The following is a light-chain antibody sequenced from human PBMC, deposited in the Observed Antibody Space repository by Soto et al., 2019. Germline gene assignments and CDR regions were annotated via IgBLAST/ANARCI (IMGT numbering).Light chain of an antibody. V-gene: IGLV2-14*01. CDR3: SSYTSSSLYV. CDR1: SSDVGGYNY. CDR2: DVS. J-gene: IGLJ1*01. Sequence: QPALTQPAPVSGSPGQSITISCTGTSSDVGGYNYVSWYQQLPGKAPKLMIYDVSDRPSGVSNRFSGSKSGNTASLTISGLQAEDEADYYCSSYTSSSLYVFGTGTKVTVL.